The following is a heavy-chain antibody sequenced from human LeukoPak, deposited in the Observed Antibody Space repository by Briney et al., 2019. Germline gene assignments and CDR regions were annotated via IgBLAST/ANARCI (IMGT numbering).Heavy chain of an antibody. D-gene: IGHD6-13*01. V-gene: IGHV3-48*02. Sequence: GGSLRLSCAVSGFTFSSCSMNWVRQAPGKGLEWVSYISSSSTIYYADSVKGRFTISRDNAKNSLYLQMNSLRDEDSAVYYCARDPHIAAAGTILDYWGQGTLVTVSS. CDR2: ISSSSTI. J-gene: IGHJ4*02. CDR1: GFTFSSCS. CDR3: ARDPHIAAAGTILDY.